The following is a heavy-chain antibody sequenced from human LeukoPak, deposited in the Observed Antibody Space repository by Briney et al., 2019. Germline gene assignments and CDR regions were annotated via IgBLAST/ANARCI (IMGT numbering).Heavy chain of an antibody. Sequence: PSETLSLTCAVYGGSFSGYYWSWIRQPPGKGLEWIGEINHSGSTNYNPSLKSRVTISVDTSKNQFSLKLSSVTAADTAVYYCARGHGDFWSGYVYYYGMDVWGQGTTVTVSS. D-gene: IGHD3-3*01. CDR3: ARGHGDFWSGYVYYYGMDV. J-gene: IGHJ6*02. CDR2: INHSGST. V-gene: IGHV4-34*01. CDR1: GGSFSGYY.